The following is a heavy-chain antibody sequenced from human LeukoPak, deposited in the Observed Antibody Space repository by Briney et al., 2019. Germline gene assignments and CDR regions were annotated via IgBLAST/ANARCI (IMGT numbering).Heavy chain of an antibody. CDR2: INPNSGGT. Sequence: ASVKVSCKASGYTFTGYYMHWVRQAPGQGLEWMGWINPNSGGTNYAQKFQGRVTMIRDTSISTAYMELSRLRSDDTAVYYCARELGINYYYGMDVWGQGTTVTVSS. D-gene: IGHD7-27*01. CDR1: GYTFTGYY. J-gene: IGHJ6*02. V-gene: IGHV1-2*02. CDR3: ARELGINYYYGMDV.